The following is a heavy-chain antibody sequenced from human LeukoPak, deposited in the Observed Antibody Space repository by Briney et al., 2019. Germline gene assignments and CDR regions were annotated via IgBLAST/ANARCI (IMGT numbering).Heavy chain of an antibody. Sequence: GGSLRLSCAASGFTFSSYSMNWVRQAPGKGLEWVSYISSSSSTIYYADSVKGRFTISRDNAKNSLYLQMNSLRAEDTAVYYCARVGVGATTSSSPGGYYYYYMDVWGKGPTVTVSS. CDR1: GFTFSSYS. D-gene: IGHD1-26*01. J-gene: IGHJ6*03. V-gene: IGHV3-48*04. CDR3: ARVGVGATTSSSPGGYYYYYMDV. CDR2: ISSSSSTI.